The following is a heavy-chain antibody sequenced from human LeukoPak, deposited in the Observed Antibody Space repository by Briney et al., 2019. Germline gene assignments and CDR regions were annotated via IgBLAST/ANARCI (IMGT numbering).Heavy chain of an antibody. CDR2: FHYSGST. D-gene: IGHD1/OR15-1a*01. J-gene: IGHJ6*02. V-gene: IGHV4-59*01. CDR1: GGSISSFY. Sequence: SETLSLTCTVYGGSISSFYWSWIRRPPGKGLEWIGYFHYSGSTNYNPSLKSRVTISADTSKNQFSLKLSSVTAADTAVYFCARDHLTTARGGDVYYYGMDVWGQGTTVTVSS. CDR3: ARDHLTTARGGDVYYYGMDV.